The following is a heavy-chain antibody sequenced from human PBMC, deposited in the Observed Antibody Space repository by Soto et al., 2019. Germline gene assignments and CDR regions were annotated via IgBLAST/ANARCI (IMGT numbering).Heavy chain of an antibody. CDR2: IDPGNGNT. V-gene: IGHV1-3*01. CDR3: ARGGYFDSSNYLAY. J-gene: IGHJ4*02. D-gene: IGHD3-22*01. CDR1: GYTFTSYG. Sequence: ASVKVSCKASGYTFTSYGINWVRQAPGRGLEWMGWIDPGNGNTKYSQQFQGRVIIDRDTSASTAYMELSSLRSEDTAVYYCARGGYFDSSNYLAYWGLGTLVTVSS.